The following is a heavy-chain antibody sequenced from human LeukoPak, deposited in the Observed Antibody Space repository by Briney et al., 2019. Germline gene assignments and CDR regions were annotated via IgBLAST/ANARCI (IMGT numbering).Heavy chain of an antibody. D-gene: IGHD2-21*02. Sequence: GGSLRLSCATSGFSFSTYNMNWVRQAPGKGLEWVSSVSSSSSYIYYSDSVKGRFTISRDNAKNSLFLQMNSLRAEDTAVYYCARGRVVTSQTYYYYYYMDVWGKGTTVTVSS. CDR1: GFSFSTYN. J-gene: IGHJ6*03. V-gene: IGHV3-21*01. CDR2: VSSSSSYI. CDR3: ARGRVVTSQTYYYYYYMDV.